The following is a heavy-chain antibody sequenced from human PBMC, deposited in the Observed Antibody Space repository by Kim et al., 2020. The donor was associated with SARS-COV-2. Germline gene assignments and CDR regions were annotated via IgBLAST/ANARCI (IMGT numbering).Heavy chain of an antibody. CDR3: VREHPPLGGNRFDL. D-gene: IGHD1-26*01. J-gene: IGHJ4*02. Sequence: GGSLRLSCAASGFTFSLFTMNWVRQAPGKGLEWISYISSSGNVQYYADSVKGRFTISRDNSKSSLYLQLDSLRVDDTAMYFCVREHPPLGGNRFDLWGQG. CDR2: ISSSGNVQ. V-gene: IGHV3-48*01. CDR1: GFTFSLFT.